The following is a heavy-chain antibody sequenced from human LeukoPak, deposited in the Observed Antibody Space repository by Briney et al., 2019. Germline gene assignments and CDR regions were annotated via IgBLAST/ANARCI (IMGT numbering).Heavy chain of an antibody. D-gene: IGHD3-22*01. CDR1: GYTFTGYY. J-gene: IGHJ4*02. V-gene: IGHV1-2*02. CDR3: AILSYYYDSSGYPFDY. CDR2: INPNSGGT. Sequence: ASVTVSCKASGYTFTGYYMHWVRQAPGQGLEWMGWINPNSGGTNYAQKFQGRVTMTRDTSISTAYMELSRLRSDGTAVYYCAILSYYYDSSGYPFDYWGQGTLVTVSS.